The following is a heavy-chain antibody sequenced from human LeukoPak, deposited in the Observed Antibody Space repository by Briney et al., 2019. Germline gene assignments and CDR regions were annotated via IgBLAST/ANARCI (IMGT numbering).Heavy chain of an antibody. Sequence: PGGSLRLSCTGSGFNFNMFAMNWVRQAPGQGLEWVSGLSRGGATTNYADSVKGRFTISRDKSKNMVFLQMNSLRPEDTAVYYCAKAQRIRHCSEGVCMEGYYFDYWGQGTLVTVSS. CDR1: GFNFNMFA. J-gene: IGHJ4*02. D-gene: IGHD2-8*01. CDR3: AKAQRIRHCSEGVCMEGYYFDY. V-gene: IGHV3-23*01. CDR2: LSRGGATT.